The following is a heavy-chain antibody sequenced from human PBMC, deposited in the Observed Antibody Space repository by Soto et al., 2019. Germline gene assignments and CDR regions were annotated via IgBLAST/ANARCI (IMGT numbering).Heavy chain of an antibody. Sequence: HVTLKESGPVLVKPTETLTLTCTVSGFSLASGKVGVTWIRQPAGKALEWLAHIFSNVEKSYRTSLKDRLTISEDTSKSQVVLTMTNVDPVDTATYYCAQILFGRSVAGGYFYMDVWGQGTTVTVSS. D-gene: IGHD6-19*01. J-gene: IGHJ6*03. CDR2: IFSNVEK. V-gene: IGHV2-26*01. CDR3: AQILFGRSVAGGYFYMDV. CDR1: GFSLASGKVG.